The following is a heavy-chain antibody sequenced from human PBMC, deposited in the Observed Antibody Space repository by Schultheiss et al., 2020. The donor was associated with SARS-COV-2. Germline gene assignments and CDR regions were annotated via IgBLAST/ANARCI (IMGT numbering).Heavy chain of an antibody. D-gene: IGHD5-24*01. CDR2: IYIDVGA. J-gene: IGHJ4*01. Sequence: SQTLSLTCTVSGGSMSSYYWNWIRQPAGKGLEWIGRIYIDVGADYNPSLKGRVTMSFDTSKNHFSLKLGSVTAADTAVYFCARATRVESLFSVRGGSFDFWGRGALVTVSS. CDR1: GGSMSSYY. V-gene: IGHV4-4*07. CDR3: ARATRVESLFSVRGGSFDF.